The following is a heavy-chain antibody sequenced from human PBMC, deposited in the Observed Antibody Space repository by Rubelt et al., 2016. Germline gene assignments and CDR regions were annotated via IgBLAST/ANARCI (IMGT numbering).Heavy chain of an antibody. CDR3: AMRYCSSTSCRRGVYFDY. D-gene: IGHD2-2*01. CDR1: GGSISSYY. V-gene: IGHV4-59*12. CDR2: IYYSGST. Sequence: QVQLQESGPGLVKPSETLSLTCTVSGGSISSYYWSWIRQPPGKGLEWIGYIYYSGSTNYNPSLKSRVTISVDTSKNQFSLKLSSVTAADTAVYYCAMRYCSSTSCRRGVYFDYWGQGTLVTVS. J-gene: IGHJ4*02.